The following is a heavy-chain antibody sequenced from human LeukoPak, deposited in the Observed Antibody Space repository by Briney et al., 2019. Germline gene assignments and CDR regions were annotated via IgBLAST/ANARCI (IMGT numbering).Heavy chain of an antibody. CDR1: GGSISSYY. CDR3: ARFSSSYYYDSSGSDAFDI. J-gene: IGHJ3*02. CDR2: IYYSGST. V-gene: IGHV4-59*01. Sequence: SETLSLTCTVSGGSISSYYWSWIRQPPGKGLEWIGYIYYSGSTNYNPSLKSRVTISVDTSKNQFSLKLSSVTAADTAVYYCARFSSSYYYDSSGSDAFDIWGQGTMVTVSS. D-gene: IGHD3-22*01.